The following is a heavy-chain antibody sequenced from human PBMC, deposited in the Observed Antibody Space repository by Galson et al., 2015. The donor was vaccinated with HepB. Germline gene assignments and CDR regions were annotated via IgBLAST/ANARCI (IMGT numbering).Heavy chain of an antibody. CDR3: ANTLPDSGSYNFDY. Sequence: SLRLSCAASGFTFSSYGMHWVRQAPGKGLEWVAVISYDGSNKYYADSVKGRFTISRDNSKNTLYLQMNSLRAEDTAVYYCANTLPDSGSYNFDYWGQGTLVTVSS. D-gene: IGHD1-26*01. V-gene: IGHV3-30*18. CDR1: GFTFSSYG. CDR2: ISYDGSNK. J-gene: IGHJ4*02.